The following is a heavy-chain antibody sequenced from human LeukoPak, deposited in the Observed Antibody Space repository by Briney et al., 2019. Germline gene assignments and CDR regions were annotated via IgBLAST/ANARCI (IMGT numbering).Heavy chain of an antibody. CDR3: ARDRAGSGSGVLGY. Sequence: ASVKVSCKASGYTFTGHYMHWVRQAPGQGLEWMGWINPNSGGTNYAQKFQGRVTMTRDTSISTAYMELSRLRSDDAAVYYCARDRAGSGSGVLGYWGQGTLVTVSS. CDR1: GYTFTGHY. D-gene: IGHD3-10*01. J-gene: IGHJ4*02. V-gene: IGHV1-2*02. CDR2: INPNSGGT.